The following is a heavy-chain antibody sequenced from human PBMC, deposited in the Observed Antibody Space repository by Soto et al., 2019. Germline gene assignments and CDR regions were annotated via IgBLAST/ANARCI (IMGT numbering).Heavy chain of an antibody. Sequence: QVQLVESGGGGVKPGRSLRLSFAASGFTSVSYALHWFRQAPGKGLEWVAVISYDGSKKYYADSVKGRFTISRDNSKNTLYLQMNSLRAEDTAVYYCARASNGWYYDYWGQGTLVTVSS. CDR1: GFTSVSYA. D-gene: IGHD6-19*01. J-gene: IGHJ4*02. V-gene: IGHV3-30-3*01. CDR3: ARASNGWYYDY. CDR2: ISYDGSKK.